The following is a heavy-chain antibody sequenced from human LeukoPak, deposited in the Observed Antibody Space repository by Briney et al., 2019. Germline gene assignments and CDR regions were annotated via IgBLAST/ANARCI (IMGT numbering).Heavy chain of an antibody. V-gene: IGHV3-15*01. CDR1: GLTFSNTW. J-gene: IGHJ4*02. CDR2: IRSKTDGGTT. Sequence: GGSLRLSCAASGLTFSNTWMTWVRQAPGKGLEWVGLIRSKTDGGTTDYTTPVKGRFTISRDDSKNTLYLQMNSLRDEDTAVYWCAPGCRSTSCSVDFFQYWGQGTLVTVSS. D-gene: IGHD2-2*01. CDR3: APGCRSTSCSVDFFQY.